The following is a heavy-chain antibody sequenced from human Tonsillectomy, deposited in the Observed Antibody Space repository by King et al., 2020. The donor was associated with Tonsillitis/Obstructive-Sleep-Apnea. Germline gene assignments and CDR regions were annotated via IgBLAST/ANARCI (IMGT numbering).Heavy chain of an antibody. J-gene: IGHJ3*02. D-gene: IGHD4-17*01. CDR1: GFTFSSYE. CDR2: ISSSGSTI. V-gene: IGHV3-48*03. CDR3: ARVTPTVTTEVALDI. Sequence: QLVQSGGGLVQPGGSLRLSCAASGFTFSSYEMNWVRQAPGKGLEWVSYISSSGSTIYYADSVKGRFTISRDNAKNSLYLQMNSLRAEDTAVYYCARVTPTVTTEVALDIWGQGTMVTVSS.